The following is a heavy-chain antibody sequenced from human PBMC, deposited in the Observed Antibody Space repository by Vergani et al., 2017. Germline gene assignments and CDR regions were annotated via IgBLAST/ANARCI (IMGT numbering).Heavy chain of an antibody. Sequence: QVQLQESGPGLVKPSATLSLTCAVSGFSISSVYYWGCLRQPPGKGLEWIGSIYHSGSTYYNPSLKSRVTMSVDTSKNQFSLKLSSVTAADAAVYYCARLYDYVWGSYRYIWFDHWGQGTLVTVSS. CDR1: GFSISSVYY. CDR3: ARLYDYVWGSYRYIWFDH. CDR2: IYHSGST. J-gene: IGHJ5*02. D-gene: IGHD3-16*02. V-gene: IGHV4-38-2*01.